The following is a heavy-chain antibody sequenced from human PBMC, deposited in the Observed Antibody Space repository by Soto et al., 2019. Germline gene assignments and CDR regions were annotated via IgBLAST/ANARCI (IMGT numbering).Heavy chain of an antibody. J-gene: IGHJ6*02. CDR3: ARAGSASSLYYYYYGMDV. CDR2: IYTSGST. CDR1: GGSISSYY. Sequence: PXATLSLTFTVSGGSISSYYGSWIGQPAGKGLEWIGRIYTSGSTNYNPSLKSRVTMSVDTSKNQFSLKLSSVTAADTAVYYCARAGSASSLYYYYYGMDVWGQRTTVTVSS. V-gene: IGHV4-4*07. D-gene: IGHD3-10*01.